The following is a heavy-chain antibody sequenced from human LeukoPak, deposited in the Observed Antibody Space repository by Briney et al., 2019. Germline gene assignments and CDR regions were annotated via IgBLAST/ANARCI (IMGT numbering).Heavy chain of an antibody. Sequence: GGSLRLSCAASGFTFSSYSMNWVRQAPGKGLEWVSSISSSSSYIYYADSVKGRFTISRDNAKNSLYLQMSSLRAEDTAVYYCARDGNTAMVYWGQGTLVTVSS. V-gene: IGHV3-21*01. CDR1: GFTFSSYS. J-gene: IGHJ4*02. CDR2: ISSSSSYI. CDR3: ARDGNTAMVY. D-gene: IGHD5-18*01.